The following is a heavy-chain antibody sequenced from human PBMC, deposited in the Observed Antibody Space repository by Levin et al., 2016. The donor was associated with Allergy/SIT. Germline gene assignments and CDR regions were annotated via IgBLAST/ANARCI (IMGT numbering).Heavy chain of an antibody. J-gene: IGHJ4*02. CDR3: AKGQDLPVWGTYCFDY. D-gene: IGHD3-16*01. CDR2: ISYDGSNK. V-gene: IGHV3-30*18. Sequence: WIRQPPGKGLEWVAVISYDGSNKYYADSLRGRFTISRDNSKDTLYLQMNSLRAEDTAVYYCAKGQDLPVWGTYCFDYWGQGTLVTVSS.